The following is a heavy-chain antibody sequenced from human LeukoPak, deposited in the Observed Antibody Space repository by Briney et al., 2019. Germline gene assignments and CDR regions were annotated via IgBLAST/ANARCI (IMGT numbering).Heavy chain of an antibody. CDR1: GYTFTSYD. J-gene: IGHJ4*02. CDR3: ARVGEGNSGYDWDY. D-gene: IGHD5-12*01. V-gene: IGHV1-69*04. Sequence: SVKVSCKASGYTFTSYDINWVRQATGQGLEWMGRIIPILGIANYAQKFQGRVTITADKSTSTAYMELSSLRSEDTAVYYCARVGEGNSGYDWDYWGQGTLVTVSS. CDR2: IIPILGIA.